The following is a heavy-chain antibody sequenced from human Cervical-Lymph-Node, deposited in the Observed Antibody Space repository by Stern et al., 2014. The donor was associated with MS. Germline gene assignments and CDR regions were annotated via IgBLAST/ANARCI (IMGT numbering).Heavy chain of an antibody. Sequence: QVQLVQSGAEVKKPGASVKVSCKAFGYTFTSHYMHWVRQAPGQGLEWVGIINPSGDSATYAQKFQGRVTITRDTSTSTVYMYYCASGTGSKRPTGNYWGQGTLVTVSS. CDR1: GYTFTSHY. CDR2: INPSGDSA. J-gene: IGHJ4*02. CDR3: Y. V-gene: IGHV1-46*01. D-gene: IGHD1-26*01.